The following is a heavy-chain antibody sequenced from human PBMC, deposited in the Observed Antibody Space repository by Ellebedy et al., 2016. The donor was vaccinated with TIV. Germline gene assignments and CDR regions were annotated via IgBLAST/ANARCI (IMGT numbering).Heavy chain of an antibody. CDR3: VRKYNFKSGGPGNY. CDR1: GFSFNAYG. D-gene: IGHD1-20*01. Sequence: GESLKISCAASGFSFNAYGLNWVGQAPGRGLEYVSSISDNSNYIYYAESVKGRFTISRDNAKNSLYLQMNSLRADDTAVYYCVRKYNFKSGGPGNYWGQGTLVTVSS. CDR2: ISDNSNYI. V-gene: IGHV3-21*01. J-gene: IGHJ4*02.